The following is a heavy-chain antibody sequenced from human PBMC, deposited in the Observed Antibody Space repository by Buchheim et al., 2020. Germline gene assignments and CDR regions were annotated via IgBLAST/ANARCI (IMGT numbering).Heavy chain of an antibody. V-gene: IGHV3-21*01. Sequence: EVQLVESGGGLVKPGGSLRLFCAASGFTFSSYSMNWVRQAPGKGLEWVSSISSSSSYIYYADSVKGRFTISRDNAQNSLYLQMNSLRAEDTSVYYCARDRSYSSSPLGFFDYWGQGTL. CDR3: ARDRSYSSSPLGFFDY. J-gene: IGHJ4*02. CDR2: ISSSSSYI. D-gene: IGHD6-13*01. CDR1: GFTFSSYS.